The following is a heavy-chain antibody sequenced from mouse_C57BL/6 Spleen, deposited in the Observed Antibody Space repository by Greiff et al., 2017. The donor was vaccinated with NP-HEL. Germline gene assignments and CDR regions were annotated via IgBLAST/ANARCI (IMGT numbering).Heavy chain of an antibody. CDR2: INPSSGYT. V-gene: IGHV1-7*01. Sequence: QVQLKQSGAELAKPGASVKLSCKASGYTFTSYWMHWVKQRPGQGLEWIGYINPSSGYTKYNQKFKDKATLTADKSSSTAYMQLSSLTYEDSAVYYCAVITTVVATRFDYWGQGTTLTVSS. CDR1: GYTFTSYW. D-gene: IGHD1-1*01. CDR3: AVITTVVATRFDY. J-gene: IGHJ2*01.